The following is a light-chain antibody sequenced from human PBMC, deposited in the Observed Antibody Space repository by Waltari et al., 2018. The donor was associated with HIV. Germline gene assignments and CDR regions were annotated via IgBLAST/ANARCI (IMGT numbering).Light chain of an antibody. CDR2: GNT. CDR1: SSNIGARARFD. V-gene: IGLV1-40*01. Sequence: QSVLTQPPSVSGALGQRVTISCTGSSSNIGARARFDVHWYQQLPGTAPKLLTLGNTILPSRVPDGFSGPKSGASASLSITRLQADDEADYYCQSYDTSLSGSVFGVGTKLTVL. CDR3: QSYDTSLSGSV. J-gene: IGLJ3*02.